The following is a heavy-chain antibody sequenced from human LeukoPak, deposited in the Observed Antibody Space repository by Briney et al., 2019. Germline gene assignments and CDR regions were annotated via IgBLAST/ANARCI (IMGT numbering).Heavy chain of an antibody. CDR1: GFTFTNNW. D-gene: IGHD5-24*01. Sequence: GSLRLSCAASGFTFTNNWMTWFRQAPGKGLEWVGNVNEDGSEKHYLDSVKGRFTISRDNAKNSVYLQMNNLRVEETAVYYCARGRGWIDPWGQGTLVSVSS. J-gene: IGHJ5*02. V-gene: IGHV3-7*01. CDR3: ARGRGWIDP. CDR2: VNEDGSEK.